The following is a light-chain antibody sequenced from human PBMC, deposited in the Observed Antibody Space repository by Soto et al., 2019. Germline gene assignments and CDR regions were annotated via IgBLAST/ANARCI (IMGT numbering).Light chain of an antibody. J-gene: IGKJ1*01. CDR3: QQSNNCPRT. Sequence: EIVMTQSPATLSLSPGERATLSCRASQSVNTNLAWYQQKPGQAPRLLIYAASTRPTGIPARFSGSGSGTEFTLTISSLQSEDFAVYYCQQSNNCPRTFGQGTTVEIK. V-gene: IGKV3-15*01. CDR2: AAS. CDR1: QSVNTN.